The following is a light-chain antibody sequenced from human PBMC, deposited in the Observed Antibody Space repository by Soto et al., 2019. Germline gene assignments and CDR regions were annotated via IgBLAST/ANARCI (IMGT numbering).Light chain of an antibody. CDR1: SSDTGAYNY. CDR2: GVT. J-gene: IGLJ1*01. Sequence: QSALTQPASVSGSPGQSITISCTGTSSDTGAYNYVSWYQQYPGKAPKLMIYGVTNRPSGVSNRFSGSKTGNTASLTISGLQAEDEADYYCFSHRSGDSHVFGTGTKVTV. CDR3: FSHRSGDSHV. V-gene: IGLV2-14*01.